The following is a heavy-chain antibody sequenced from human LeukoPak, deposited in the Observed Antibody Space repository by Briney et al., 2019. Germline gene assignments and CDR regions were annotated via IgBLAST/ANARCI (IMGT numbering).Heavy chain of an antibody. V-gene: IGHV4-4*07. Sequence: PSETLSLTCTVSGGSISSYYWSWIRQPAGKGLEWTGRIYTSGTTNYNPSLKSRVTISVDTSKNQFSLKLSSVTAADTAVYYCARHGDIVVVPAAKGWFDPWGQGTLVTVSS. J-gene: IGHJ5*02. D-gene: IGHD2-2*01. CDR2: IYTSGTT. CDR1: GGSISSYY. CDR3: ARHGDIVVVPAAKGWFDP.